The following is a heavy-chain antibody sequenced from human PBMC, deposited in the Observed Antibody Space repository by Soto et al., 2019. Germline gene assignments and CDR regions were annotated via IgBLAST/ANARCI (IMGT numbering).Heavy chain of an antibody. CDR2: IFYSGST. CDR3: VTGGDGYRFDY. V-gene: IGHV4-59*01. J-gene: IGHJ4*02. D-gene: IGHD2-21*02. CDR1: GDSTSSDY. Sequence: PPQTLSLTCTVSGDSTSSDYWSWIRQSPGRGLEWIGYIFYSGSTNYNPSLKSRVTMSVDRSKNHFSLKLTSVTAADTAVYYCVTGGDGYRFDYWGKGTLVTVSS.